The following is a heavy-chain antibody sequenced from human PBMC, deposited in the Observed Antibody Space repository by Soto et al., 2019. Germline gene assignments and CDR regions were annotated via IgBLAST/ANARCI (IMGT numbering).Heavy chain of an antibody. CDR3: AKDRQPDGIWTFDL. CDR1: GFNSSNYT. CDR2: IFPGGST. Sequence: HPGGSMRVPCAASGFNSSNYTMNRVRQAPGKGLEWVAGIFPGGSTYYANSVKGRFTISRDHSQSSVFLQMSSLRDEDTAVYYCAKDRQPDGIWTFDLWGQGTLVTVSS. J-gene: IGHJ4*02. V-gene: IGHV3-23*03. D-gene: IGHD3-9*01.